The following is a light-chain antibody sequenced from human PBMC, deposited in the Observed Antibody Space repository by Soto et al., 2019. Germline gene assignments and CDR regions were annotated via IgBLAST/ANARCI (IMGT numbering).Light chain of an antibody. V-gene: IGLV2-11*01. CDR1: SSDVDDYNY. J-gene: IGLJ1*01. Sequence: QSALTQPRSVSGSPGQSVTISCTGTSSDVDDYNYVSWFQQHPGKAPKLMIYDVSERPSGVPDRFSGSKSGNTASLTISGLQDEDEADYYCCSYGGTFYVFGTGTKLTVL. CDR3: CSYGGTFYV. CDR2: DVS.